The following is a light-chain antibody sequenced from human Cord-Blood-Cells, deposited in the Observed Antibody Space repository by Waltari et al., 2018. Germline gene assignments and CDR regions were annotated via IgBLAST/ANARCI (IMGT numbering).Light chain of an antibody. J-gene: IGLJ1*01. CDR1: SSAVGSYNL. CDR2: EGS. V-gene: IGLV2-23*01. Sequence: QSALNQPASVSGSPGQSITIPCTGTSSAVGSYNLVSWYQQHPGKAPKLMIYEGSKRPSGVSNRFSGSKSGNTASLTISGLQAEDEADYYCCSYAGSSTSPYVFGTGTKVTVL. CDR3: CSYAGSSTSPYV.